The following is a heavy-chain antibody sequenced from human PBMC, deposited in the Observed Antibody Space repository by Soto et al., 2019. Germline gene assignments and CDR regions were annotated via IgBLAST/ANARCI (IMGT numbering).Heavy chain of an antibody. D-gene: IGHD6-6*01. CDR1: GGSFSDYF. V-gene: IGHV4-34*01. J-gene: IGHJ6*02. CDR3: AGREFASSSFHYYYYAVDV. CDR2: INHSGST. Sequence: SETMSLTCAVYGGSFSDYFWTWIRQPPGKGLEWIGEINHSGSTNFNPSLKSRVAISADTSRKQFSLRVTSVTAADTAVYYCAGREFASSSFHYYYYAVDVWGQGTTVTVSS.